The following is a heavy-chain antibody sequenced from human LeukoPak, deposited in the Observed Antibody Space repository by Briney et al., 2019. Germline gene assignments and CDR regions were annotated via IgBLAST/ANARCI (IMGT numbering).Heavy chain of an antibody. CDR2: TYYRSKWYN. V-gene: IGHV6-1*01. J-gene: IGHJ5*02. CDR1: GDSVSSNSAA. Sequence: SQTLSLTCAISGDSVSSNSAAWNWIRQSPSRGLEWLGRTYYRSKWYNDYAVSVKSRITINPDTSKNQLSLQLSSVTPEDTAVYYCARVVGYCSGGSCYDNWFDPWGQGTLVTVSS. CDR3: ARVVGYCSGGSCYDNWFDP. D-gene: IGHD2-15*01.